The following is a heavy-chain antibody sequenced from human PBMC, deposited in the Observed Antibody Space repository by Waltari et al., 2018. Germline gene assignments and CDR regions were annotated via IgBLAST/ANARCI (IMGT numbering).Heavy chain of an antibody. CDR1: GGSISSSSYY. J-gene: IGHJ4*02. D-gene: IGHD6-19*01. CDR2: IYYSGST. V-gene: IGHV4-39*07. CDR3: ARDPYSSGWYFSYYFDY. Sequence: QVQLQESGPGLVKPSQTLSLTCTVSGGSISSSSYYWGWIRPPPGKGLEWIGSIYYSGSTYYNPSLKSRVTISVDTSKNQFSLKLSSVTAADTAVYYCARDPYSSGWYFSYYFDYWGQGTLVTVSS.